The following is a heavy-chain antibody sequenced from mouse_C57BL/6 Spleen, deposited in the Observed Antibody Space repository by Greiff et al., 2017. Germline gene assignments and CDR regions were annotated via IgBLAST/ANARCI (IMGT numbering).Heavy chain of an antibody. CDR1: GYTFTGYW. CDR3: AMGGDSCDD. J-gene: IGHJ2*01. CDR2: ILPGSGST. Sequence: VKLVESGAELMKPGASVQLSCKATGYTFTGYWIEWVKQRPGHGLAWIGEILPGSGSTHYNQKFKGKATLTVAKSSSPAYMHLSSLRSVDSAVYYCAMGGDSCDDWRQGTTLTVFS. D-gene: IGHD2-13*01. V-gene: IGHV1-9*01.